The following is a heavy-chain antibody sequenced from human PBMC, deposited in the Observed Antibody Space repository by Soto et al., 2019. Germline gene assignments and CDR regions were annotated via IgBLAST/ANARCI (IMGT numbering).Heavy chain of an antibody. J-gene: IGHJ4*02. D-gene: IGHD5-12*01. V-gene: IGHV4-59*01. CDR3: AREGNLGRWLQPLDF. Sequence: QVQLQVSAPGLVKPSETLSLTCTVSGDSISAYSWSWVRQPPGKGLEWIGNIHYNGNTKYNPSLKSRGTMSVDTSKNQFSLKLISVTAADTATYFCAREGNLGRWLQPLDFWGQGTLVTVSS. CDR1: GDSISAYS. CDR2: IHYNGNT.